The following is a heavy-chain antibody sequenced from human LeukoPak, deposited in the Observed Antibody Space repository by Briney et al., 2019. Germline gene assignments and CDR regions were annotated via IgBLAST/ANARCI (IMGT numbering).Heavy chain of an antibody. CDR2: INPNSGAT. V-gene: IGHV3-21*01. CDR3: ARSGSYYAYYYYYMDV. CDR1: GFSFSNYA. J-gene: IGHJ6*03. Sequence: GGSLRLSCAASGFSFSNYAMTWVRQAPGKGLEWVSAINPNSGATYYADSVKGRFTISRDNAKNSLYLQMNSLRAEDTAVYYCARSGSYYAYYYYYMDVWGKGTTVTISS. D-gene: IGHD1-26*01.